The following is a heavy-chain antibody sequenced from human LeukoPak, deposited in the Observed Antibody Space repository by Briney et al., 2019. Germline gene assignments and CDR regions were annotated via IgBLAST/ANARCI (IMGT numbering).Heavy chain of an antibody. CDR1: GGSFSGYY. CDR3: ARRTYYYGSGSYYSR. CDR2: INHSGST. D-gene: IGHD3-10*01. J-gene: IGHJ4*02. V-gene: IGHV4-34*01. Sequence: SETLSLTCAVYGGSFSGYYWSWIRQPPGEGLEWIGEINHSGSTNYNPSLKSRVTISVDTSKNQFSLKLSSVTAADTAVYYCARRTYYYGSGSYYSRWGQGTLVTVSS.